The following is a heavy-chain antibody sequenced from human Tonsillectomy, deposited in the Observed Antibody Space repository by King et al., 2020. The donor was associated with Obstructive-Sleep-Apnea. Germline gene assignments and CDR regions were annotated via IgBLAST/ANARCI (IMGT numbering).Heavy chain of an antibody. CDR3: ARDLRYSSSWPHDAFDI. J-gene: IGHJ3*02. D-gene: IGHD6-13*01. CDR2: IYHSGST. V-gene: IGHV4-38-2*02. Sequence: VQLQESGPGLVKPSETLSLTCTVSGYSISSGYYWGWIRQPPGKGLEWIGSIYHSGSTYYNPSLKSRVTISVDTSKNQFSLKLSSVTAADTAVDYSARDLRYSSSWPHDAFDIWGQGTMVTVSS. CDR1: GYSISSGYY.